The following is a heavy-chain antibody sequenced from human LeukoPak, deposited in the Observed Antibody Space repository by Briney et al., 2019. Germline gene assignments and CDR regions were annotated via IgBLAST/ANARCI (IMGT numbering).Heavy chain of an antibody. D-gene: IGHD3-3*01. V-gene: IGHV3-48*04. CDR1: GFAFNTYS. CDR3: ARVGRSGYSLDY. Sequence: GGSLRLTCAASGFAFNTYSIDWVRQAPGKGPEWFSYISSSSSNIYYADSVMGRFTISRDNANNLVFLQMNSLRAEDTAVYYCARVGRSGYSLDYWGQGTLVTVSS. J-gene: IGHJ4*02. CDR2: ISSSSSNI.